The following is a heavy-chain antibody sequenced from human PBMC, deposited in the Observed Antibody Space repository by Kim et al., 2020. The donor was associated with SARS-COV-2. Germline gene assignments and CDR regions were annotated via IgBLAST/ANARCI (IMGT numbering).Heavy chain of an antibody. CDR1: GFSLSTSGVG. CDR2: IYWDDDK. V-gene: IGHV2-5*02. CDR3: AHVERLRYFDWLLCVFDY. J-gene: IGHJ4*02. Sequence: SGPTLVNPTQTLTLTCTFSGFSLSTSGVGVGWIRQPPGKALEWLALIYWDDDKRYSPSLKSRLTITKDTSKNQVVLTMTNMDPVDTATYYCAHVERLRYFDWLLCVFDYWGQGTLVTVSS. D-gene: IGHD3-9*01.